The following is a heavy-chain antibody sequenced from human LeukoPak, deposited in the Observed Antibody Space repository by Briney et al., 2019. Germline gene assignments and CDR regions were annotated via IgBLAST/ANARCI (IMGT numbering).Heavy chain of an antibody. V-gene: IGHV3-48*01. D-gene: IGHD3-3*01. J-gene: IGHJ6*04. CDR3: ARVEKGFWSGFKMDV. Sequence: PGGSLRLSCTGSGYSFSSHSMTWVRQAPGKGLEWISYISGGGGIIDYADSVKGRFTTSRANDNNSLYLQMSRLTGEDTAVYFCARVEKGFWSGFKMDVWGMGTTVTVSS. CDR2: ISGGGGII. CDR1: GYSFSSHS.